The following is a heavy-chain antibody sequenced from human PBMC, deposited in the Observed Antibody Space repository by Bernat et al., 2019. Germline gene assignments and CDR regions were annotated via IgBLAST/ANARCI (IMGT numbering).Heavy chain of an antibody. J-gene: IGHJ4*02. Sequence: EVQLVESGGGLVKPGGSLRLSCAASGFTFSNAWMSWVRQAPGKGLEWVGRIKSKTDGGTTDYAAPVKGRFTISRDDSKNTLYLQMNSLRAEDTAVYYCARGTGSSSETASFDYWGQGTLVTVSS. CDR2: IKSKTDGGTT. D-gene: IGHD6-6*01. CDR1: GFTFSNAW. V-gene: IGHV3-15*01. CDR3: ARGTGSSSETASFDY.